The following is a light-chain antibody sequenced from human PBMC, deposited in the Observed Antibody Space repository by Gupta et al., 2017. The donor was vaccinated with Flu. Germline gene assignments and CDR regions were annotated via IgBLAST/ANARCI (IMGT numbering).Light chain of an antibody. Sequence: PSFLSASVGDRVFITCRASQDISRSLAWYQQRPGGVPKLLIFAASTLQTAVPSRFSGSGSGTDFTLTISSLQPEDYGTYYCQTFKTYPVTFGGGTKVGIK. CDR3: QTFKTYPVT. J-gene: IGKJ4*01. CDR1: QDISRS. V-gene: IGKV1-9*01. CDR2: AAS.